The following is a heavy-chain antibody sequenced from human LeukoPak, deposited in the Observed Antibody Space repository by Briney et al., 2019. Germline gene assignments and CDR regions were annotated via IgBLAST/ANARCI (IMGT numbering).Heavy chain of an antibody. CDR1: GGSFSGYY. CDR2: INHSGST. V-gene: IGHV4-34*01. J-gene: IGHJ4*02. Sequence: SETLSLTCAVYGGSFSGYYWSWIRQPPGKGLEWIGEINHSGSTNHNPSLKSRVTTSVDTSKNQFSLKLSSMTAADTAVYYCARGRQRAYYYDSSGYPPDYWGQGTLVTVSS. CDR3: ARGRQRAYYYDSSGYPPDY. D-gene: IGHD3-22*01.